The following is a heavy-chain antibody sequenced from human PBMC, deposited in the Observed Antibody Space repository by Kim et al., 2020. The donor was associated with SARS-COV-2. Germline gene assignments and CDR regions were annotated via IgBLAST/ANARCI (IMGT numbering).Heavy chain of an antibody. Sequence: ASVKVSCKASGYTFTGYYMHWVRQAPGQGLEWMGWINPNSGGTNYAQKFQGRVTMTRDTSISTAYMELSRLRSDDTAVYYCARDFSITMVRGVMPGDAFDIWGQGTMVTVSS. D-gene: IGHD3-10*01. V-gene: IGHV1-2*02. CDR2: INPNSGGT. J-gene: IGHJ3*02. CDR3: ARDFSITMVRGVMPGDAFDI. CDR1: GYTFTGYY.